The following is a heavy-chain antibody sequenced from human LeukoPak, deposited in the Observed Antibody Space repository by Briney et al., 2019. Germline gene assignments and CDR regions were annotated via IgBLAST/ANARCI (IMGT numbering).Heavy chain of an antibody. D-gene: IGHD2-15*01. J-gene: IGHJ4*02. CDR3: ARGPPPSIHCRGGSCYFDY. V-gene: IGHV1-69*04. CDR2: IIPILGIA. CDR1: GGTFSSYA. Sequence: SVKVSCKASGGTFSSYAISWVRQAPGQGLEWMGRIIPILGIANYAQKFQGRVTITADKSTSTAYMELSSLRSEDTAVYYCARGPPPSIHCRGGSCYFDYWGQGTLVTVSS.